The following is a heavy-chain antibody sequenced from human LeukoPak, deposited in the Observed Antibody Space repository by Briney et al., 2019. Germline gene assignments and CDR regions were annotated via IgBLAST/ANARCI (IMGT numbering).Heavy chain of an antibody. CDR1: GFTFSSYG. CDR3: ANEYSSSWYDLA. V-gene: IGHV3-30*02. CDR2: IRYDGSNK. D-gene: IGHD6-13*01. J-gene: IGHJ4*02. Sequence: PGGSLRLSCAASGFTFSSYGMHWVRQAPGKGLEWVAFIRYDGSNKYYADSVKGRFTISRDNSKNTLYLQMNSLRAEDTAVYYRANEYSSSWYDLAWGQGTLVTVSS.